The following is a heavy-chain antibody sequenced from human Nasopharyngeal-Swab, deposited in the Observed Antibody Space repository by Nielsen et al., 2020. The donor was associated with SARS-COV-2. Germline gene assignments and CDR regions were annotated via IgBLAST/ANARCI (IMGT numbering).Heavy chain of an antibody. Sequence: GESLKISCPGSGYSFSSYWIGWVRQIPGKGLEWMGIMYPRDSATRYSPSFQGQVTISADKSISTAYLQWSSLKASDTAMYYCATAYNGNYYWDYWGQGTLVTVSS. CDR2: MYPRDSAT. D-gene: IGHD1-7*01. V-gene: IGHV5-51*01. CDR3: ATAYNGNYYWDY. J-gene: IGHJ4*02. CDR1: GYSFSSYW.